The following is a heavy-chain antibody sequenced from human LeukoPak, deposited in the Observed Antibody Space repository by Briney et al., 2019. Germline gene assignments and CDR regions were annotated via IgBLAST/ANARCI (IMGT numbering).Heavy chain of an antibody. D-gene: IGHD2-21*01. J-gene: IGHJ3*02. CDR1: GYSISSGYF. Sequence: SETLSLTCTVSGYSISSGYFWGWMRQPPGKGLEWIGSIYQSETAHYNPSLKSRVTISVDTSKNQFSLKLRSVMAADTAVYYCARIRPDYAFDIWGQGTMVTVSS. CDR3: ARIRPDYAFDI. CDR2: IYQSETA. V-gene: IGHV4-38-2*02.